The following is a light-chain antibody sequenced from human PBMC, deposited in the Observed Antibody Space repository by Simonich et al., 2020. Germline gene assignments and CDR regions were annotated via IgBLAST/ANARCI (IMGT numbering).Light chain of an antibody. Sequence: DIQMTQSPSTLSASVGDRVTITCRASQSISSWLAWYQQKPGKAPKLLIYKASSLESWVPSRFSGSGSGTEFTLTISSLQPDDFATYYCQQYNILFTFGPGTKVDIK. CDR3: QQYNILFT. V-gene: IGKV1-5*03. J-gene: IGKJ3*01. CDR2: KAS. CDR1: QSISSW.